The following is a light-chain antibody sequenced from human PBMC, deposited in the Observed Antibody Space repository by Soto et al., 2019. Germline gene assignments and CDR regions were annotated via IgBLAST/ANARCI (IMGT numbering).Light chain of an antibody. Sequence: QSALTQPASVSGSPGESITISCTGTSSDVGGYNYVSWYQQHPGRAPKLMIYDVTNWPSGVSTRFSGSKSGNTASLTISRLQAEDEADYYCSSYTSSGTVVFGGGTKLPS. J-gene: IGLJ2*01. CDR1: SSDVGGYNY. CDR2: DVT. CDR3: SSYTSSGTVV. V-gene: IGLV2-14*03.